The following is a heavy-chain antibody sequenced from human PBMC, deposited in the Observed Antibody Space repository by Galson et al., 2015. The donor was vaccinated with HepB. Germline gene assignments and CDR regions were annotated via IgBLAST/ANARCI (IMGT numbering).Heavy chain of an antibody. V-gene: IGHV3-64D*06. CDR2: ISSNGGST. CDR3: VRVVEYYNDSNGYTDFGAFDI. J-gene: IGHJ3*02. D-gene: IGHD3-22*01. CDR1: GFTFSSYA. Sequence: SLRLSCAASGFTFSSYAMHWVRQAPGKGLEYVSAISSNGGSTYYADSVKGRFTISRDNSKNTLYLQMSSLRAEDTAVYYCVRVVEYYNDSNGYTDFGAFDIWGQGTMVTVSS.